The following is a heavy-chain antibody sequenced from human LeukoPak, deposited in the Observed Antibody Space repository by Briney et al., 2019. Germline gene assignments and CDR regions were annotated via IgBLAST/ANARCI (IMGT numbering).Heavy chain of an antibody. CDR2: INHSGST. Sequence: SETLSLTCAVYGGSFSGYYWSWIRQPPGKGLEWIGEINHSGSTNYNPSLKSRVTISVDTSKNQFSLKLSSVTAAGTAVYYCAREKWELSCDYWGQGTLVTVSS. J-gene: IGHJ4*02. CDR3: AREKWELSCDY. CDR1: GGSFSGYY. V-gene: IGHV4-34*01. D-gene: IGHD1-26*01.